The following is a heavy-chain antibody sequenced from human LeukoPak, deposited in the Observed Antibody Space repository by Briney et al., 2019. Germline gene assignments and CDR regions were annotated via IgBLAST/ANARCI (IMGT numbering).Heavy chain of an antibody. V-gene: IGHV3-48*03. CDR1: GFTFSSYE. CDR3: ARDATTAVGWVYMDV. J-gene: IGHJ6*03. Sequence: PGGSLRLSCAASGFTFSSYEMHWVRQAPGKGLEWVSYISSSGTTIYYANSVKGRFSIFRDNAKNSVYLQMNSLTAEDTGLYYCARDATTAVGWVYMDVWGKGTTVTISS. D-gene: IGHD6-13*01. CDR2: ISSSGTTI.